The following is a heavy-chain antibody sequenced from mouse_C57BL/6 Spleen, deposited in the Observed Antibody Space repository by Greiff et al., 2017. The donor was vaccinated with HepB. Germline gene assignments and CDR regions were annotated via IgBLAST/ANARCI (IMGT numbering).Heavy chain of an antibody. Sequence: VKLMESGPGLVQPSQSLSITCTVSGFSLTSYGVHWVRQSPGKGLEWLGVIWSGGSTDYNAAFISRLSISKDNSKSQVFFKMNSLQADDTAIYYCARIGAFYYFDYWGQGTTLTVSS. J-gene: IGHJ2*01. V-gene: IGHV2-2*01. CDR2: IWSGGST. CDR3: ARIGAFYYFDY. CDR1: GFSLTSYG. D-gene: IGHD3-3*01.